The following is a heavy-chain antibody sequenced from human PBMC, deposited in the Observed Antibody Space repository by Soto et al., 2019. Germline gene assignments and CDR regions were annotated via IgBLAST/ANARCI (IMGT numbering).Heavy chain of an antibody. D-gene: IGHD2-21*02. V-gene: IGHV4-39*01. CDR1: GDSINNRSYY. J-gene: IGHJ4*02. CDR2: IYYSGST. Sequence: PSETLPLTCTVTGDSINNRSYYWGWIRQPPGKGLEWIGSIYYSGSTYNNPSLKSRVSMSVDTSKNQFSLKLRSVTAADTALYYCARQRTSVVTQAYFDSWGQGSLVIVSS. CDR3: ARQRTSVVTQAYFDS.